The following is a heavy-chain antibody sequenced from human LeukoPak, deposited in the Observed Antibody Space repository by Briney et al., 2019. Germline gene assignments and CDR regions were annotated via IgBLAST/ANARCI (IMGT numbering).Heavy chain of an antibody. CDR3: AKGGGWSDLDY. CDR1: GFTFDDFA. D-gene: IGHD6-19*01. J-gene: IGHJ4*02. Sequence: GGSLRLSCAASGFTFDDFAMHWVRQAPGKGLEWVSGISWNSGSIGYADSVKGRFTISRDNAKNSLYLQMNSLRAEDMALYYCAKGGGWSDLDYWGQGTLVTVSS. V-gene: IGHV3-9*03. CDR2: ISWNSGSI.